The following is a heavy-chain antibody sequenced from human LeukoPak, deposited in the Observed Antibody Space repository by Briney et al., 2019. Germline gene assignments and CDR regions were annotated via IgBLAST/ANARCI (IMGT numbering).Heavy chain of an antibody. CDR1: GGSISSGGYY. J-gene: IGHJ4*02. V-gene: IGHV4-31*03. D-gene: IGHD6-19*01. CDR3: ARVRPVAGTKFRKYFDY. CDR2: IYYSGST. Sequence: PSETLSLTCTVSGGSISSGGYYWSWIRQHPGKGLEWIGYIYYSGSTYYNPSLKSRVTISVDTSKNQFSLKLSSVTAADTAVYYCARVRPVAGTKFRKYFDYWGQGTLVTVSS.